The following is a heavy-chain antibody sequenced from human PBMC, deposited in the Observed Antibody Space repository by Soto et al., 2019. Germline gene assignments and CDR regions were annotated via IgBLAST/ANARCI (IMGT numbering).Heavy chain of an antibody. J-gene: IGHJ3*02. CDR3: ARNRVQYGGGPDAFDI. V-gene: IGHV1-69*13. CDR2: IIPIFGTA. CDR1: GGTFSSYA. D-gene: IGHD2-2*01. Sequence: SVKVSCKASGGTFSSYAISWARHAPGQGLEWMGGIIPIFGTANYAQKFQGRVTITADESTSTAYMELSSLRSEDTAVYYCARNRVQYGGGPDAFDIWGQGTMVTVSS.